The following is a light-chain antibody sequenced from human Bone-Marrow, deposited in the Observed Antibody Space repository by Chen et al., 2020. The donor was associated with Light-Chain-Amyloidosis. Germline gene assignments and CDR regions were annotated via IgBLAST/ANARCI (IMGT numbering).Light chain of an antibody. CDR3: SSFTSSSSYG. CDR1: SGDVGTYTY. V-gene: IGLV2-14*01. J-gene: IGLJ1*01. CDR2: AVS. Sequence: QSALTQPASVSGSPGRSLTISCTGTSGDVGTYTYVSWYQKHPVKAPKVMIYAVSNRPSGVSNRFSGSKSSNTASLTISGRQAEDGADYYCSSFTSSSSYGFGPGTKVTVL.